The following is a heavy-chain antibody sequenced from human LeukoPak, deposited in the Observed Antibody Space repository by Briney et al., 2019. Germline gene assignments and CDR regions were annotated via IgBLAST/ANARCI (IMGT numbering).Heavy chain of an antibody. V-gene: IGHV3-33*01. CDR1: GFTFSSCG. J-gene: IGHJ4*02. CDR3: GISYTEWLSSLDY. CDR2: IWYDETNK. D-gene: IGHD3-3*01. Sequence: GGSLRLSCAASGFTFSSCGMHWVRQAPGKGLEWVAVIWYDETNKNYADSVKGRFTISRDNSKNTLFLQMNSLRAEDTAVYYCGISYTEWLSSLDYWGQGTLVTVSS.